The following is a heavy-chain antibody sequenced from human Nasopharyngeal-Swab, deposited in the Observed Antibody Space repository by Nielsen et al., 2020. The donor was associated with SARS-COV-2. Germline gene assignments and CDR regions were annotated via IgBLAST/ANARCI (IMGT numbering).Heavy chain of an antibody. D-gene: IGHD3-22*01. J-gene: IGHJ4*02. CDR1: GCTFSSYA. Sequence: GESVKISCAACGCTFSSYAMHWVRQAPGKGLEWVAVISYDGSNKYYADSVKGRFTISRDNSKNTLYLQMNNLRAEDTAVYYCAREDTMIVTPDYWGQGTLVTVSS. V-gene: IGHV3-30-3*01. CDR3: AREDTMIVTPDY. CDR2: ISYDGSNK.